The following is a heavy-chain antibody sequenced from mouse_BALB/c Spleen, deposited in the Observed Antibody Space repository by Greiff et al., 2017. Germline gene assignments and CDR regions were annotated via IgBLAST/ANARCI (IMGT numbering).Heavy chain of an antibody. D-gene: IGHD2-4*01. CDR3: SRSSRITPAIDY. CDR1: GFTFSSYF. J-gene: IGHJ4*01. Sequence: VQLKESGGGLVKPGGSLKLSCAASGFTFSSYFMPWVRQTPGQRLEWVATISSGGSYTYYPDSVKGRFTISRDNAKNTLYLQMSSLKSEDTAMYYCSRSSRITPAIDYWGQGTSVTVSS. CDR2: ISSGGSYT. V-gene: IGHV5-6-4*01.